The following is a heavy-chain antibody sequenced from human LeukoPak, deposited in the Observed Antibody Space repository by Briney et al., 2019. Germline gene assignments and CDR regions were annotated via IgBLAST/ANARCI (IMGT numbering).Heavy chain of an antibody. V-gene: IGHV4-59*01. CDR2: IYYSGST. CDR3: ARSANWYDSNYGMDV. D-gene: IGHD3-22*01. J-gene: IGHJ6*02. Sequence: SETLSLTCTVSGGSISSYYWSWIRQPPGKGLEWIGYIYYSGSTNYNPSLKSRVTISVDTSKNQFSLKLSSVTAADTAVYYCARSANWYDSNYGMDVWGQGTTVTVSS. CDR1: GGSISSYY.